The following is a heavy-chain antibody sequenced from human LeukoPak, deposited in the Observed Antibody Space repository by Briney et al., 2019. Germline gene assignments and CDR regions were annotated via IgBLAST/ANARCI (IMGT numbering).Heavy chain of an antibody. CDR1: GFTFSNYG. Sequence: GGSLRLSCAASGFTFSNYGMHWVRQAPDKGLERVAFLQNHGGDIHYAESVEGRFTISRDNSKNTLYLEMNSLRPEDTAVYYCARGAVFDAFDIWGQGTMVTVSS. J-gene: IGHJ3*02. D-gene: IGHD3-10*01. CDR3: ARGAVFDAFDI. CDR2: LQNHGGDI. V-gene: IGHV3-30*02.